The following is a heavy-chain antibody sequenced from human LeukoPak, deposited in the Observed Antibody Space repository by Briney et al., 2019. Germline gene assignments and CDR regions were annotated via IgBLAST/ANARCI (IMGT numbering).Heavy chain of an antibody. CDR2: MSGSGRYI. D-gene: IGHD4-17*01. CDR3: AKDSSTETPGFFDY. V-gene: IGHV3-23*01. J-gene: IGHJ4*02. Sequence: PGGSLRLSCAASGFTFASYAMNWVRQAPGRGLEEVAVMSGSGRYINYADSVKGRFAISRDNPKNTVYLQMNDMRVEDTAVYYCAKDSSTETPGFFDYWGRGTLVIVSS. CDR1: GFTFASYA.